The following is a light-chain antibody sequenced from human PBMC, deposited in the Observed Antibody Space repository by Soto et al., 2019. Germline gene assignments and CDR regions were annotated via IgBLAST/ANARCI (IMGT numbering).Light chain of an antibody. CDR3: SSYAGSNEV. Sequence: QSALTQPPSASGSPGQSVTISCTGTSSDVGGYNYVSWYQQHPGKAPKLMIYEVSKRPSGVPDRFSGSKSGNTASLTVSGLQAEDEADYYCSSYAGSNEVFGTWTKLTVL. V-gene: IGLV2-8*01. CDR2: EVS. CDR1: SSDVGGYNY. J-gene: IGLJ1*01.